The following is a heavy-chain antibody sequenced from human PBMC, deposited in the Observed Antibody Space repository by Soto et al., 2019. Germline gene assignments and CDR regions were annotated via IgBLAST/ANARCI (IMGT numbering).Heavy chain of an antibody. D-gene: IGHD3-3*01. CDR1: GGSTSSYY. J-gene: IGHJ5*02. CDR2: IYYSGST. Sequence: SETLSLTCTVSGGSTSSYYWSWIRQPPGKGLEWIGYIYYSGSTNYNPSLKSRVTISVDTSKNQFSLKLSSVTAADTAVYYCARDYYDFWSRRPHNWFDPWGQGTLVTLAS. V-gene: IGHV4-59*01. CDR3: ARDYYDFWSRRPHNWFDP.